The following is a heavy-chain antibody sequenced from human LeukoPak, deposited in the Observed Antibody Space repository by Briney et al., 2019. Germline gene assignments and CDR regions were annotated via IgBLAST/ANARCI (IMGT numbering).Heavy chain of an antibody. CDR2: IWYDGSNK. D-gene: IGHD3-22*01. V-gene: IGHV3-33*06. Sequence: QSGGSLRLSCAASGFTFSSYGMHWVRQAPGKGLEWVAVIWYDGSNKYYADPVKGRFTISRDNSKNTLYLQMNSLRAEDTAVYYCAKDLSPYYDSSGPQSSWGQGTLVTVSS. CDR3: AKDLSPYYDSSGPQSS. J-gene: IGHJ5*02. CDR1: GFTFSSYG.